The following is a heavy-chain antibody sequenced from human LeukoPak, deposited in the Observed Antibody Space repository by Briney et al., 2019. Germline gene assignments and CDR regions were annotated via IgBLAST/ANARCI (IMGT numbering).Heavy chain of an antibody. Sequence: TSETLSLTCTVSGYSISSGYYWGWIRQPPGKGLEWIGSIYHSGSTYYNPSLKSRVTISVDTSKNQFSLKLSSVTAADTAVYYCARAYHTVTKGNWFDPWGQGTLVTVSS. D-gene: IGHD4-11*01. CDR2: IYHSGST. CDR3: ARAYHTVTKGNWFDP. J-gene: IGHJ5*02. CDR1: GYSISSGYY. V-gene: IGHV4-38-2*02.